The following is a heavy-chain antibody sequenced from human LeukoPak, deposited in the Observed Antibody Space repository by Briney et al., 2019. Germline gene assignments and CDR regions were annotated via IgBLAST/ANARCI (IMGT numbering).Heavy chain of an antibody. V-gene: IGHV3-30*03. D-gene: IGHD3-22*01. CDR3: ARDVEYYDSSGYLDY. CDR2: LSFDGTTK. Sequence: PGGSLRLSCAASGFTFSSFGMHWVRQAPGKGLEWVAVLSFDGTTKYYTDSVKGRFTISRDNSKNTLYLQMNSLRPEDTAVYYCARDVEYYDSSGYLDYWGQGTLVTVSS. J-gene: IGHJ4*02. CDR1: GFTFSSFG.